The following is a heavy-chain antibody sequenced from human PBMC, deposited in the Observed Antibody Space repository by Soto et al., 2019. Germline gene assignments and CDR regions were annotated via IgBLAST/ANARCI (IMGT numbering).Heavy chain of an antibody. D-gene: IGHD2-15*01. CDR3: ARVIFGYCSGGSSSPYYYYYGMDV. J-gene: IGHJ6*02. CDR1: GGTFSSYA. Sequence: ASVKVSCKASGGTFSSYAISWVRQAPGQGLEWMGGIIPIFGTANYAQKFQGRVTITADESTSTAYMELSSLRSEDTALYYCARVIFGYCSGGSSSPYYYYYGMDVWGQGTTVTVSS. V-gene: IGHV1-69*13. CDR2: IIPIFGTA.